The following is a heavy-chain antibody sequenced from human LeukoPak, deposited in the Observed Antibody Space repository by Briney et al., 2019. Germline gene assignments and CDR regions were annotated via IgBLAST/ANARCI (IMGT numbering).Heavy chain of an antibody. CDR3: ARDIPLAVAGTSFFDY. CDR2: ISSSSSYI. D-gene: IGHD6-19*01. J-gene: IGHJ4*02. CDR1: GFTFSSYS. V-gene: IGHV3-21*01. Sequence: KTGGSLRLSCAASGFTFSSYSMNWVRQAPGKGLEWVSSISSSSSYIYYADSVKGRFTISRDNAKNSLYLQMNGLRAEDTAVYYCARDIPLAVAGTSFFDYWGQGTLVTVSS.